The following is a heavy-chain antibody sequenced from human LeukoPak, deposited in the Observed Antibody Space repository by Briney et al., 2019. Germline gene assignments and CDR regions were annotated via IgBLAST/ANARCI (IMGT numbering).Heavy chain of an antibody. Sequence: TSETLSLTCAVYGGSFSGYYWSWIRQPPGKGLEWIGEINHSGSTNYNPSLKSRVTISVDTSKNQFSLKLSSVTAADTAVYYCARVAGAARYYYYMDVWGKGTTVTVSS. CDR1: GGSFSGYY. CDR3: ARVAGAARYYYYMDV. CDR2: INHSGST. V-gene: IGHV4-34*01. J-gene: IGHJ6*03. D-gene: IGHD6-6*01.